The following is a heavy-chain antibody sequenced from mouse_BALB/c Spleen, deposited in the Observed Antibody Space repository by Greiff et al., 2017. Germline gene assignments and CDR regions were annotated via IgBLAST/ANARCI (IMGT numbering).Heavy chain of an antibody. D-gene: IGHD2-3*01. CDR1: GYSFTGYF. Sequence: EVQLQQSGPELVKPGASVKISCKASGYSFTGYFMNWVMQSHGKSLEWIGRINPYNGDTFYNQKFKGKATLTVDKSSSTAHMELRSLASEDSAVYYCAREGSYDGYCDYWGQGTTLTVSS. CDR3: AREGSYDGYCDY. J-gene: IGHJ2*01. V-gene: IGHV1-20*02. CDR2: INPYNGDT.